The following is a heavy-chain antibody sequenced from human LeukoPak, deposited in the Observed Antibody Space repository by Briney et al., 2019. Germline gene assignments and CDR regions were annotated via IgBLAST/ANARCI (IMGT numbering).Heavy chain of an antibody. CDR2: ISGSGGST. CDR1: GFTFSSYD. CDR3: AKYREISGYYHDAFDI. J-gene: IGHJ3*02. V-gene: IGHV3-23*01. D-gene: IGHD3-22*01. Sequence: PGGSLRLSCSASGFTFSSYDMSWVRQAPGKGLEWVSDISGSGGSTYYADSVKGRFTISRDNSKNTLYLQMNSLRAEDTAVYYCAKYREISGYYHDAFDIWGQGTMVTVSS.